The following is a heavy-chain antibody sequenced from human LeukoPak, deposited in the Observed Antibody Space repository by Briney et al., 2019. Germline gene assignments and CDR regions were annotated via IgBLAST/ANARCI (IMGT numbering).Heavy chain of an antibody. CDR3: SRGDY. CDR2: MNPNTGNT. V-gene: IGHV1-8*01. J-gene: IGHJ4*02. CDR1: GYTFTSHD. Sequence: GASVKVSCMASGYTFTSHDINWVRPATGQGLEWMGWMNPNTGNTGYAQNFQGRVTMTMDPSISTAYMELSGLRSEDTAVYYCSRGDYWGQGTLVTVSS.